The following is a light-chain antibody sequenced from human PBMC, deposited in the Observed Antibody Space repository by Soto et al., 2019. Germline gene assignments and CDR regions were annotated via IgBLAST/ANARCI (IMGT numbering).Light chain of an antibody. Sequence: EIVVTQSPGILSVSPGDRATLSCRASQSVGRNLAWYQQKPGQAPTLLIYAASTRATGLPARFSGSGSGTHFTLTISSLKSEDFAVYYCQEYSKWPLFTFGPGTRVDIK. CDR3: QEYSKWPLFT. V-gene: IGKV3-15*01. CDR2: AAS. CDR1: QSVGRN. J-gene: IGKJ3*01.